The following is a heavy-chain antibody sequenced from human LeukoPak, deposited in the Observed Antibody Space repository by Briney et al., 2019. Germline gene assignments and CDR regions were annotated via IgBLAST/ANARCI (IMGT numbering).Heavy chain of an antibody. D-gene: IGHD5-18*01. J-gene: IGHJ4*02. CDR1: GFTFDDYG. V-gene: IGHV3-20*04. CDR2: INWNGGST. Sequence: PGGSLRLSCAASGFTFDDYGMSWVRQAPGKGLEWVSGINWNGGSTGYADSVKGRFTISRDNAKNSLYLQMNSLRAEDTALYYCARAGVGADTAMELGYWGQGTLVTASS. CDR3: ARAGVGADTAMELGY.